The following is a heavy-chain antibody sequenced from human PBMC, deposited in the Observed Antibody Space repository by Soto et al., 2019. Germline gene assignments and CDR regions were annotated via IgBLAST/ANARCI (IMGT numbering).Heavy chain of an antibody. Sequence: ASVKVSCTASGYTFTSYAMHWVRQAPGQRLEWMGWINAGNGNTKYSQKFQGRVTITMDTSASTAYMELSSLRSEDTAVYYCARGASMVRGVILDAFDIWGQGTMVTVSS. V-gene: IGHV1-3*01. J-gene: IGHJ3*02. CDR3: ARGASMVRGVILDAFDI. CDR2: INAGNGNT. D-gene: IGHD3-10*01. CDR1: GYTFTSYA.